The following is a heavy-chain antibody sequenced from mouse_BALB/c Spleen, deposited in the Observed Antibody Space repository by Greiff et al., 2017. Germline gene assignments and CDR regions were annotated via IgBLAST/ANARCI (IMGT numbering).Heavy chain of an antibody. CDR3: ARGNGKRIDYYAMDY. V-gene: IGHV1-69*01. CDR2: IDTSDSYT. CDR1: GYTFTDYW. D-gene: IGHD2-1*01. Sequence: QVQLQQPGAELVMPGASVKMSCKASGYTFTDYWMHWVKQRPGQGLEWIGAIDTSDSYTSYNQKFKGKATLTVDESSSTAYMQLSSLTSEDSAVYYCARGNGKRIDYYAMDYWGQGTSVTVSS. J-gene: IGHJ4*01.